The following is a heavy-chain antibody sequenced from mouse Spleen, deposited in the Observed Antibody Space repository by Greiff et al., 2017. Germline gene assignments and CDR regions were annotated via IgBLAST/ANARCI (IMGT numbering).Heavy chain of an antibody. J-gene: IGHJ1*01. Sequence: QVQLQQPGAELVKPGASVKLSCKASGYTFTSYWMHWVKQRPGQGLEWIGEINPSNGRTNYNEKFKSKATLTVDKSSSTAYMQLSSLTSEDSAVYYCARGDRWYFDVWGAGTTVTVSS. CDR2: INPSNGRT. CDR1: GYTFTSYW. V-gene: IGHV1S81*02. D-gene: IGHD3-3*01. CDR3: ARGDRWYFDV.